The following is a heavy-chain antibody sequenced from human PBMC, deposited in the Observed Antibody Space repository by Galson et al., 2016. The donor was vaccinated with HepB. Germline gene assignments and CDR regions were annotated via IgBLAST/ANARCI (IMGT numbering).Heavy chain of an antibody. CDR3: ARDKGEAAAGRGNFDY. CDR1: GGSISSYY. J-gene: IGHJ4*02. CDR2: IYDTGST. Sequence: SETLSLTCTVSGGSISSYYWSWIRRPPGKGLEWIGYIYDTGSTIYNPSLKSRVTISIDTSKNQFSLNLTSVTAADTAVYYCARDKGEAAAGRGNFDYWGQGTLVTVSS. D-gene: IGHD6-25*01. V-gene: IGHV4-59*01.